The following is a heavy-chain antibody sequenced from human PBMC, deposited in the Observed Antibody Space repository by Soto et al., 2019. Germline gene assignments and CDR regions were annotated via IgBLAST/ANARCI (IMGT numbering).Heavy chain of an antibody. CDR1: GFSLSTSGVG. D-gene: IGHD3-3*01. CDR2: IYWDGDE. V-gene: IGHV2-5*02. Sequence: QITLKESGPPLVKPTQPLTLTCTFSGFSLSTSGVGVGWIRQPPGKALEWLALIYWDGDERYSPSLRTRLTITKDTSKSQVVLTMTNMDPVDTATYCCPHRSWTSGVFDYWGQGTLVTLSS. J-gene: IGHJ4*02. CDR3: PHRSWTSGVFDY.